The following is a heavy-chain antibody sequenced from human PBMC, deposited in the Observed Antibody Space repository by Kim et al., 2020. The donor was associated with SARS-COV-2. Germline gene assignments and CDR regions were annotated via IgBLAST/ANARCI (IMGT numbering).Heavy chain of an antibody. CDR3: ARRGVISSCDP. Sequence: GGSLRLSCAASGFTFSGFSMHWFRRAPGKGLAWVSSINSNGSTTKYADSVKGRFTISRDNSKNTMYLQMNNLRVEDTALYYCARRGVISSCDPWGQGNLGTVAP. J-gene: IGHJ5*02. V-gene: IGHV3-23*05. CDR2: INSNGSTT. D-gene: IGHD3-10*01. CDR1: GFTFSGFS.